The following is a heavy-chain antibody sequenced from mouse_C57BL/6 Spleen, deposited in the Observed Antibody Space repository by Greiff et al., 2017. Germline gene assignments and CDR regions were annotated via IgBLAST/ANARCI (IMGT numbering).Heavy chain of an antibody. CDR3: ARWVYYGNYSAMDY. CDR2: INPSSGYT. D-gene: IGHD2-1*01. V-gene: IGHV1-7*01. Sequence: VQLVGSGAEPAKPGASVKLSCKASGYTFTSYWMHWVKQRPGQGLEWTGYINPSSGYTKYNQKFKDKATLTADKSSSPAYMQLSSLTYEDSAVYYCARWVYYGNYSAMDYWGQGTSGTGSS. J-gene: IGHJ4*01. CDR1: GYTFTSYW.